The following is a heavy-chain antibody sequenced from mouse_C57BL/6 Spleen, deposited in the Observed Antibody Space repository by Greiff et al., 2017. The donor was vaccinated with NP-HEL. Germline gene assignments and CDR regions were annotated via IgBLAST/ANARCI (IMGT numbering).Heavy chain of an antibody. V-gene: IGHV1-80*01. J-gene: IGHJ2*01. CDR2: IYPGDGDT. CDR3: ARFPYYGSSPYYFDY. D-gene: IGHD1-1*01. Sequence: QVQLKESGAELVKPGASVKISCKASGYAFSSYWMNWVKQRPGKGLEWIGQIYPGDGDTNYNGKFKGKATLTADKSSSTAYMQLSSLTSEDSAVYFCARFPYYGSSPYYFDYWGQGTTLTVSS. CDR1: GYAFSSYW.